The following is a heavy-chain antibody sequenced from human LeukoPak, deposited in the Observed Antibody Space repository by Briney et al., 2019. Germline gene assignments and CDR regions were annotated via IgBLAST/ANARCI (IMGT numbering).Heavy chain of an antibody. CDR1: GFTFGDYA. V-gene: IGHV3-49*04. CDR2: IRSKAYGGTT. D-gene: IGHD3-22*01. Sequence: PGGSLRLSCTASGFTFGDYAMSWVRQAPGKGLEWVGFIRSKAYGGTTEYAASVKGRFTISRDDSKSIAYLQMNSLKTEDTAVYYCTRDLPPYYYDSSGYDYWGQGTLVTVSS. CDR3: TRDLPPYYYDSSGYDY. J-gene: IGHJ4*02.